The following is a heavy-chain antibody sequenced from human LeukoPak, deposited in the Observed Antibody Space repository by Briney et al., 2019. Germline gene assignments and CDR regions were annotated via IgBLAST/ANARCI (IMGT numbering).Heavy chain of an antibody. CDR3: ARLNTSPSFDY. J-gene: IGHJ4*02. CDR1: GGSISSGGYY. Sequence: PSQTLSLTCTVSGGSISSGGYYWSWIRQPPGKGLEWIGYIYHSGSTYYNPSLKSRVTISVDRSKNQFSLKLSSVTAADTAVYYCARLNTSPSFDYWGQGTLVTVSS. CDR2: IYHSGST. D-gene: IGHD2-2*01. V-gene: IGHV4-30-2*01.